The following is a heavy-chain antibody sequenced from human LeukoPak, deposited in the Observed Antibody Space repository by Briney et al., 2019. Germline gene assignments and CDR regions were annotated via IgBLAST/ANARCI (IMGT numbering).Heavy chain of an antibody. CDR2: ISAYNGNT. CDR3: ARGISRWLPTDQFDY. D-gene: IGHD5-24*01. CDR1: GYTFTSYG. J-gene: IGHJ4*02. V-gene: IGHV1-18*01. Sequence: ASVKVSCKASGYTFTSYGISWVRQAPGQGLEWMGWISAYNGNTNYAQKLQGRVTMTTDTSTSTAYMELRSLRSDDTAVYYCARGISRWLPTDQFDYWGQGTLVTVSS.